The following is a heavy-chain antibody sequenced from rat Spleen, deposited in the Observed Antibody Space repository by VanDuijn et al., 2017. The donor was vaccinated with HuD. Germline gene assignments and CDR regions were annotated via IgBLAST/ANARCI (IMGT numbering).Heavy chain of an antibody. CDR3: ARTTYDYFDY. J-gene: IGHJ2*01. CDR2: ISTGGGNT. D-gene: IGHD2-1*01. V-gene: IGHV5-25*01. CDR1: GFTFSNSY. Sequence: EVQLVESGGGLVQPGRSMKLSCAASGFTFSNSYMAWVRQAPTKGLEWVASISTGGGNTYYRDSVKGRFSISRDDAKSTLYLQMNSLRSEDTAAYYCARTTYDYFDYWGQGVMVTVSS.